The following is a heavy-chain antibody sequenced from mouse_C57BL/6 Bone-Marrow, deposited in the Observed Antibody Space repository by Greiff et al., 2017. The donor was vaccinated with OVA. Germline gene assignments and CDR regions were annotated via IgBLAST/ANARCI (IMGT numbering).Heavy chain of an antibody. CDR2: IRNKANGYTT. V-gene: IGHV7-3*01. CDR1: GFTFTDYY. J-gene: IGHJ2*01. Sequence: EVHLVESGGGLVQPGGSLSLSCAASGFTFTDYYMSWVRQPPGKALEWLGFIRNKANGYTTEYSASVKGRFTISRDNSQSILYLQMNALRAEDSATYYCARYTPYYYGSSPLDYWGQGTTLTVSS. CDR3: ARYTPYYYGSSPLDY. D-gene: IGHD1-1*01.